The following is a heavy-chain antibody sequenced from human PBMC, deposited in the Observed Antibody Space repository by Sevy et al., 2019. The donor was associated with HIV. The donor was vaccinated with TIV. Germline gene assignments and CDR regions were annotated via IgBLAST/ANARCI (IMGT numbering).Heavy chain of an antibody. Sequence: GGSLRLSCAASGFSFSYYALHWVRQAPGKGLEWVAVISYDGSIEYYADSVRGRFTISRDNSENTLYLQMISLKAEDTAVYYCARRDGIYGANGFDLWGQGTLVTVSS. V-gene: IGHV3-30-3*01. J-gene: IGHJ4*02. D-gene: IGHD4-17*01. CDR3: ARRDGIYGANGFDL. CDR1: GFSFSYYA. CDR2: ISYDGSIE.